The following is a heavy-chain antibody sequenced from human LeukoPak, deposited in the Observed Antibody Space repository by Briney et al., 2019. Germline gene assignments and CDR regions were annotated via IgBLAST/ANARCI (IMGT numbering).Heavy chain of an antibody. Sequence: GGSLRLSCAASGFTVSSNYISWVRQAPGKGLEWVSVIYSGGSTYYADSVKGRFTISRHNSKNTLYLQMNSLRAEDTAVYYCARDIWPYAFDIWGQGTMVTVSS. CDR2: IYSGGST. J-gene: IGHJ3*02. CDR1: GFTVSSNY. V-gene: IGHV3-53*04. CDR3: ARDIWPYAFDI.